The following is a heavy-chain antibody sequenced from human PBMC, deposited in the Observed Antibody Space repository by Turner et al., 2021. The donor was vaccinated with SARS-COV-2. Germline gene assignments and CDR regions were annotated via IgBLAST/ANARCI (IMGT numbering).Heavy chain of an antibody. V-gene: IGHV3-21*01. J-gene: IGHJ4*02. CDR1: GFIFSSFG. CDR3: ARDYHFDY. CDR2: ISRGSTYI. Sequence: EVQLVESGGGLDKPGGSLRLSCAASGFIFSSFGMNWVRQGTRKGVEWVSSISRGSTYIFYAASVKGRFTISRDNAKISLYLQMNSLRAEDTAVYYCARDYHFDYWGQGTLVTVSS.